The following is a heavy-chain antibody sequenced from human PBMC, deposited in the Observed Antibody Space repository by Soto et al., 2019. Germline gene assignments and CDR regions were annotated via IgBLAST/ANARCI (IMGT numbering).Heavy chain of an antibody. CDR1: GFSFTSQW. J-gene: IGHJ4*02. V-gene: IGHV5-51*01. CDR2: VYPSDSHT. Sequence: PGESLKISCKGSGFSFTSQWIAWVRQMPGKGLEWMGTVYPSDSHTRYSPSFQGQVTISADKSISTAYLQWSSLKASDTAMYYCARQSGEPYTPMAHWGQGTLVTVSS. CDR3: ARQSGEPYTPMAH. D-gene: IGHD5-18*01.